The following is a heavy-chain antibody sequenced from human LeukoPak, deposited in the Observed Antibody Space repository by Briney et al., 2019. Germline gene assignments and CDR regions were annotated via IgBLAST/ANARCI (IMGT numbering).Heavy chain of an antibody. CDR2: ISGSGDTT. CDR1: GIIFSNYA. V-gene: IGHV3-23*01. CDR3: ATSKTGDAFDI. Sequence: PGGSLRLSCAASGIIFSNYAMSWVRQAPGKGLEWVSAISGSGDTTYYADSVKGRFTISRDNSKNTLYLQMNSLRAEDTAVYYCATSKTGDAFDIWGQGTMVTVSS. J-gene: IGHJ3*02.